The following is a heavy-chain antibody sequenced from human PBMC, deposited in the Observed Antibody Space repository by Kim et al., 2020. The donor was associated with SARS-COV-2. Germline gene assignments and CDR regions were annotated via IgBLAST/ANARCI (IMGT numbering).Heavy chain of an antibody. V-gene: IGHV1-46*01. Sequence: ASVKVSCKASGYTFTSYYMHWVRQAPGQGLEWMGIINPSGGSTSYAQKFQGRVTMTRDTSTSTVYMELSSLRSEDTAVYYCARERDDYRGYYYYYMDVWGTGTTGTVSS. CDR3: ARERDDYRGYYYYYMDV. J-gene: IGHJ6*03. CDR2: INPSGGST. D-gene: IGHD4-4*01. CDR1: GYTFTSYY.